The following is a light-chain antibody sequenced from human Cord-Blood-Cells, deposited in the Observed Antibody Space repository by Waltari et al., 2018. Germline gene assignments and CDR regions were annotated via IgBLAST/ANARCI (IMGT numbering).Light chain of an antibody. V-gene: IGKV4-1*01. CDR1: QSVLYSSNNKNY. Sequence: DIVMTQSPDSLAVSLRETPTINCKSSQSVLYSSNNKNYLAWYQQKPGQPPKLLIYWASTRESGVPDRFSGSGSGTDFTLTISSLQAEDVAVYYCQQYYSTPYTFGPGTKVDIK. CDR2: WAS. CDR3: QQYYSTPYT. J-gene: IGKJ3*01.